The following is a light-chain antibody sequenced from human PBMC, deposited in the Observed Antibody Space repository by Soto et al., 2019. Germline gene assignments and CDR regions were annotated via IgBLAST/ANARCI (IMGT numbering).Light chain of an antibody. Sequence: SALTQPRSVSGSPGQSVTISCTGTSSDVGAYNYVSWYQQHPGKAPKLMTYDVSKRPSGVPDRFSGSKSGNTASLTISGLQAEDEADYYCCSYADNYSYVFGTGTKGTFL. CDR1: SSDVGAYNY. CDR3: CSYADNYSYV. J-gene: IGLJ1*01. CDR2: DVS. V-gene: IGLV2-11*01.